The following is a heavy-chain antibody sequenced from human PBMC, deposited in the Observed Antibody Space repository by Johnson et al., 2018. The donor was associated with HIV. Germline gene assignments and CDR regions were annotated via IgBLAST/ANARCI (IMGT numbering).Heavy chain of an antibody. CDR1: GFTFSDYY. CDR3: ARGTWRWLQLDWDAFDI. J-gene: IGHJ3*02. V-gene: IGHV3-11*04. CDR2: ISSSGSTI. D-gene: IGHD5-24*01. Sequence: QVQLVESGGGLVKPGGSLRLSCAASGFTFSDYYMSWIRQAPGKGLEWVSYISSSGSTIYYADSVKGRFTISRDNSRITYLQMNSLRAEVTAFYYCARGTWRWLQLDWDAFDIWGQGTMVTVSS.